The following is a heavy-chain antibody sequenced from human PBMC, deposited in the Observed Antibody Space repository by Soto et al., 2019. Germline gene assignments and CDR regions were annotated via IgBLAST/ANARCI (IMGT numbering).Heavy chain of an antibody. CDR2: TYYRSKWYT. CDR1: GDSVSSNSAV. Sequence: PSQTLSLTCAISGDSVSSNSAVWNWIRQSPSRGLEWLGRTYYRSKWYTDYAVSVKSRISINPDTSNNQVSLQLNSVTPDDTAVYYCARLIGNSWLDSWGQGTLVTVSS. J-gene: IGHJ5*01. D-gene: IGHD3-16*01. CDR3: ARLIGNSWLDS. V-gene: IGHV6-1*01.